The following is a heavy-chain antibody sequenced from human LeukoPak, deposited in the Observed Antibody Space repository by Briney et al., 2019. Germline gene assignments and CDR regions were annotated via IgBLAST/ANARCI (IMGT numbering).Heavy chain of an antibody. V-gene: IGHV4-59*01. J-gene: IGHJ6*03. Sequence: SETLSLTCTVSGGSISSYFWSWIRQPPGKGLEWIGYIYYSGSTNYNPSLKSRVTISVDTSKNQFSLKLSSVTAADTAVYYCARVAGTGTSYYYYYMDVWGKGTTVTVSS. CDR2: IYYSGST. D-gene: IGHD1-7*01. CDR3: ARVAGTGTSYYYYYMDV. CDR1: GGSISSYF.